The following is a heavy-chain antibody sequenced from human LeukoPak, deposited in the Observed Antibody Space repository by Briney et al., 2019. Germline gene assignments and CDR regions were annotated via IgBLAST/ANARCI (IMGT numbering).Heavy chain of an antibody. D-gene: IGHD2-15*01. Sequence: ASVKVSCKASGYTFTNYYIHWVRQAPGQGLECMGIINPSGGNTNYAQKLQGRVTMTTDTSTSTAYMELRSLRSDDTAVYYCARDSAIRIVVVVAAKNWFDPWGQGTLVTVSS. CDR1: GYTFTNYY. CDR2: INPSGGNT. J-gene: IGHJ5*02. V-gene: IGHV1-46*01. CDR3: ARDSAIRIVVVVAAKNWFDP.